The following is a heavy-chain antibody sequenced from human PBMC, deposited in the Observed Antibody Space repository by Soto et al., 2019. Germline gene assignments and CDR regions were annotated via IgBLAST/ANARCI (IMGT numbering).Heavy chain of an antibody. D-gene: IGHD2-21*01. Sequence: TSETLSLTCAVAGGSISSGGYSWSWIRQPPGKGLEWIGYIYHSGSTYYNPSLKSRVTISVDRSKNQFSLKLSSVTAADTAVYYCARLGAYYQSLGPWGPGTLVTVSS. J-gene: IGHJ5*02. CDR2: IYHSGST. CDR1: GGSISSGGYS. CDR3: ARLGAYYQSLGP. V-gene: IGHV4-30-2*01.